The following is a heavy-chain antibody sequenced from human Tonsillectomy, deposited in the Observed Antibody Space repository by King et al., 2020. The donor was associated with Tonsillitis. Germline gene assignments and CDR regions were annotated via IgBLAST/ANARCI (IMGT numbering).Heavy chain of an antibody. CDR2: ISSGSTFI. CDR3: ARDDHYGDYEFDS. V-gene: IGHV3-21*01. CDR1: GFTFSGSS. D-gene: IGHD4-17*01. Sequence: VQLVESGGGLVKPGGSLRLSCAASGFTFSGSSMNWVRQAPGKGLEWVSSISSGSTFIYYADSVKGRFTISRDNAKNSLYPQMNSLRAEDTAVYYCARDDHYGDYEFDSWGQGTLVTVSS. J-gene: IGHJ4*02.